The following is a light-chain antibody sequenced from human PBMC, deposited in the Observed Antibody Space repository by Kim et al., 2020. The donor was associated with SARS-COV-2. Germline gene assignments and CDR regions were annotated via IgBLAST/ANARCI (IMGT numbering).Light chain of an antibody. Sequence: VSLSCTRSSRSIASNYVQLYQQRPGSAPTTVIYEDNQRPSGVPDRFSGSIDSSSNSASLTISGLKTEDEADYYCQSYDSSNHGAWVFGGGTQLTVL. J-gene: IGLJ3*02. CDR2: EDN. CDR1: SRSIASNY. CDR3: QSYDSSNHGAWV. V-gene: IGLV6-57*03.